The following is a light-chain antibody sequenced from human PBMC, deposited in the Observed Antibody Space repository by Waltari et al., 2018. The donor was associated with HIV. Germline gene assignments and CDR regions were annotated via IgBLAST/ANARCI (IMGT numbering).Light chain of an antibody. CDR2: EVS. CDR1: SSDVGCYNY. J-gene: IGLJ2*01. V-gene: IGLV2-14*01. Sequence: QSALTQPASVSGSPGQSITISCTGTSSDVGCYNYVPWYQQHPDKTPKLMIYEVSNRPSGVSNRFSGSKSGNTAALTISGLQAEDEADYYCSSYTSSSTLVFGGGTKLTVL. CDR3: SSYTSSSTLV.